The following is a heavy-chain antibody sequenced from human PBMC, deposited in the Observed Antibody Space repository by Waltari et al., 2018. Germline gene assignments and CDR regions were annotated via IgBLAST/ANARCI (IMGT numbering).Heavy chain of an antibody. V-gene: IGHV3-30*18. CDR2: ISYDGANK. CDR1: GFSFSNYG. D-gene: IGHD3-3*01. J-gene: IGHJ3*02. CDR3: AKDWRWEQLVYGFNI. Sequence: EQVVESGGGVVQPGGSLRLSCAASGFSFSNYGMHWVRQDPGKGLEWVATISYDGANKYHADSVKGRFTISRDNSKNTLYLQMNSLRAEETAVYYCAKDWRWEQLVYGFNIWGQGTMVTVSS.